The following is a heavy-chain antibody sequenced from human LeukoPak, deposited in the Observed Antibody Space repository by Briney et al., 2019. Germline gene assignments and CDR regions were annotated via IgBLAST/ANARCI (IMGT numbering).Heavy chain of an antibody. J-gene: IGHJ4*02. CDR3: ARGDAFSGAH. CDR1: GFTFSNFW. CDR2: IQPEGNEK. Sequence: GGSLRLSCAASGFTFSNFWMSWVRQARGRGLEWVINIQPEGNEKYHVEAVQGRCTISRDNPKNTLFLQKNGLGVEDTAVYYCARGDAFSGAHWGQGTLVTVSS. D-gene: IGHD3-10*01. V-gene: IGHV3-7*04.